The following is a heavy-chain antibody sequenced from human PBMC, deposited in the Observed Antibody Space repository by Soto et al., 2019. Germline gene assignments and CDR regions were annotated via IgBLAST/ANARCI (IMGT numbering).Heavy chain of an antibody. Sequence: PGGSLRLSGVASGFTFGSHGMNRVRQAPGKGLEWVAVISYDETNEHYVDSVKGRFTISRDNSKSILYLQMNRLRPEDTAVYKCAKDLRTTITDYGMDVWGQGTTVTVSS. D-gene: IGHD3-10*01. CDR3: AKDLRTTITDYGMDV. CDR1: GFTFGSHG. V-gene: IGHV3-30*18. CDR2: ISYDETNE. J-gene: IGHJ6*02.